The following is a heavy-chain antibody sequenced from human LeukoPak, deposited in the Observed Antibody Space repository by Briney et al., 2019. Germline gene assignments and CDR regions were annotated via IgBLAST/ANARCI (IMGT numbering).Heavy chain of an antibody. J-gene: IGHJ6*02. CDR1: GDTFSSYA. CDR2: IIPIFGTA. CDR3: HNSGSYPRYYYYGMDV. D-gene: IGHD1-26*01. V-gene: IGHV1-69*13. Sequence: SVKVSCTASGDTFSSYAISWVRQAPGQGLEWMGGIIPIFGTANYAQKFQGRVTITADESTSTAYMELSSLRSEDTAVYYCHNSGSYPRYYYYGMDVWGQGTTVTVSS.